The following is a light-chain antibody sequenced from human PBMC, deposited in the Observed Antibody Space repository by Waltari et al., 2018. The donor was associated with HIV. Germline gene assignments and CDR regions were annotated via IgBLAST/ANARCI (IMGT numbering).Light chain of an antibody. J-gene: IGLJ3*02. CDR1: TTDVGYYNY. Sequence: QSALTQPASVSGSLGQSLTISCTGTTTDVGYYNYVSWYQYHPGKAPKLIIYEVSDRPSGVSNRFSGSKSGNTASLTISGLQAEDETDYYCASYTTRKTWVFGGGTK. CDR3: ASYTTRKTWV. CDR2: EVS. V-gene: IGLV2-14*01.